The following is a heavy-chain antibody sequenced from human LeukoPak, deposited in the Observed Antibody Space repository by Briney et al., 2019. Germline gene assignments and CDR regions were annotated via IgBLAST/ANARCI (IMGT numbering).Heavy chain of an antibody. CDR2: INSDGSST. D-gene: IGHD5-18*01. CDR1: GFTFSSYW. J-gene: IGHJ6*02. CDR3: ARDQELIQLWYYYYYGMDV. V-gene: IGHV3-74*01. Sequence: PGGSLRLSCAASGFTFSSYWMHWVRQAPGKGLVWVSRINSDGSSTSYADSVKGRFTISRDNAKNTLYLQMNSLRAEDTAVYYCARDQELIQLWYYYYYGMDVWGQGTTVTVSS.